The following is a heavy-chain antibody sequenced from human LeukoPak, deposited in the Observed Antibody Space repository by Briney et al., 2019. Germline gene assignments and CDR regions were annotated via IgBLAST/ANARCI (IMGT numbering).Heavy chain of an antibody. Sequence: PGRSLRLSCAASGFTFSSYAMHWVRQAPGKGLEWVAVISYDGSNKYYADSVKGRFTISRDNSKNTLYLQMNSLRAEDTAVYYCARDLDGSYRYYYYYGMDVWGQGTTVTVSS. V-gene: IGHV3-30-3*01. CDR1: GFTFSSYA. J-gene: IGHJ6*02. CDR3: ARDLDGSYRYYYYYGMDV. CDR2: ISYDGSNK. D-gene: IGHD1-26*01.